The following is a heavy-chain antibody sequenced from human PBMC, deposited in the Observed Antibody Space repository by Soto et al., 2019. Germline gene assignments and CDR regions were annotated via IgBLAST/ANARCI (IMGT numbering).Heavy chain of an antibody. CDR3: ARDAVTENGQWDLFDP. CDR1: GFTFSAYA. CDR2: IHGGGGGT. J-gene: IGHJ5*02. D-gene: IGHD6-19*01. Sequence: EVQLLESGGGLVQPGGSLRLSCAASGFTFSAYAMSWVRQAPGKGLEWVSSIHGGGGGTFYADSVKGRFTISRDNSRNKLFLQMNSLRADDTAVYHCARDAVTENGQWDLFDPWGQGTLVT. V-gene: IGHV3-23*01.